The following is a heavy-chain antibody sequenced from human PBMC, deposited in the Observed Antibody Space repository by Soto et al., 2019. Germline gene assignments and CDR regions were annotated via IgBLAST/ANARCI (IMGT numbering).Heavy chain of an antibody. V-gene: IGHV2-26*01. CDR3: ARIGYSSSWYSLPRFLYLDY. J-gene: IGHJ4*02. Sequence: GSGPTLVNPTETLTLTCTVSGFSLSNARMGVSWIRQPPGKALEWLAHIFSNDEKSYSTSLKSRLTISKDTSKSQVVLTMTNMDPVDTATYYCARIGYSSSWYSLPRFLYLDYWGQGTLVTFSS. CDR2: IFSNDEK. D-gene: IGHD6-13*01. CDR1: GFSLSNARMG.